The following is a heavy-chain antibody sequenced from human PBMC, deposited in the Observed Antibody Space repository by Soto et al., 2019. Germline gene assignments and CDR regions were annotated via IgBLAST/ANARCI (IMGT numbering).Heavy chain of an antibody. D-gene: IGHD2-15*01. CDR2: IYYSGST. CDR3: ARHGYCSGGSCYVGEVDY. Sequence: QLQLQESGPGLVKPSETLSLTCTVSGGSISSSSYYWGWIRQPPGKGLEWIGSIYYSGSTYYNPSLKSRVTISVDTSKNQFSLKLSSVTAADTAVYYCARHGYCSGGSCYVGEVDYWGQGTLVTVSS. CDR1: GGSISSSSYY. V-gene: IGHV4-39*01. J-gene: IGHJ4*02.